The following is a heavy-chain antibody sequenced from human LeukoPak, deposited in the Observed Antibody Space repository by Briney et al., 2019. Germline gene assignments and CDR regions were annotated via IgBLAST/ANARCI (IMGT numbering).Heavy chain of an antibody. CDR2: IYSGGST. V-gene: IGHV3-66*04. D-gene: IGHD6-13*01. CDR1: GFTVSSNY. J-gene: IGHJ4*02. Sequence: GGSLRLSCAASGFTVSSNYMSWVRQAPGKGLEWVSGIYSGGSTYYADSVKGRFTISRDNSKNTLYLQMNSLRAEDTAVYYCARHSSSWYFDYWGQGTLVTVSS. CDR3: ARHSSSWYFDY.